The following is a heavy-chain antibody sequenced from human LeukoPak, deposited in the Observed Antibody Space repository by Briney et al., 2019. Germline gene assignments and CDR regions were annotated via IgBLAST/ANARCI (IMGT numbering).Heavy chain of an antibody. CDR1: GFTFDGYA. D-gene: IGHD6-13*01. V-gene: IGHV3-9*01. CDR3: AKDSIAAAAGMVDY. CDR2: ISWNSGSI. J-gene: IGHJ4*02. Sequence: PGGSLRLSCAASGFTFDGYAMHWVRQAPGKGLEWVSGISWNSGSIGYADSVKGRFTISRDNAKNSLYLQMNSLRAEDTALYYCAKDSIAAAAGMVDYWGQGTLVTVSS.